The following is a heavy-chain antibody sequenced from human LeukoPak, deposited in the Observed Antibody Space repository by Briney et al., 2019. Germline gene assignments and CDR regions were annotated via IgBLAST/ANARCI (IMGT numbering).Heavy chain of an antibody. D-gene: IGHD6-19*01. J-gene: IGHJ4*02. Sequence: ASVKVSCKASGYTFTGYYMHWVRQAPGQGLEWVGWINPKNGGSNYAQKFQGRVTMTRDRSISTAYMELSRLRSDDTAVYYCARGNPPRRSTGIAVAGTGKREMDYWGQGTLVTVSS. CDR2: INPKNGGS. CDR1: GYTFTGYY. CDR3: ARGNPPRRSTGIAVAGTGKREMDY. V-gene: IGHV1-2*02.